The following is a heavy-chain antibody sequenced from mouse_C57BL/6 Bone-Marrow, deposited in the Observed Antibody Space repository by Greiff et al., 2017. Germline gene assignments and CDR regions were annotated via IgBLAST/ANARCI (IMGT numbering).Heavy chain of an antibody. Sequence: LVESGAELVMPGASVKLSCKASGYTFTSYWMHWVKQRTGQGLEWIGEIDPSDSYTNYNQKFKGKSTLTVDKSSSTAYMQLSSLTSEDSAVXYYASDISSGGKWTWFAYWGQGTLVTVSA. CDR3: ASDISSGGKWTWFAY. CDR2: IDPSDSYT. V-gene: IGHV1-69*01. J-gene: IGHJ3*01. D-gene: IGHD3-1*01. CDR1: GYTFTSYW.